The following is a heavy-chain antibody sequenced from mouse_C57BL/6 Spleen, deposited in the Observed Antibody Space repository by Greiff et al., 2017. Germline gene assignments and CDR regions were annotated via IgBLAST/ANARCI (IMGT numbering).Heavy chain of an antibody. CDR1: GYSFTGYY. Sequence: EVQGVESGPELVKPGASVKISCKASGYSFTGYYMNWVKQSPEKSLEWIGEINPSTGGTTYNQKFKAKATLTVDKSSSTAYMQLKSLTSEDSAVYYCAREADSSGYPAYAMDYWGQGTSVTVSS. CDR2: INPSTGGT. D-gene: IGHD3-2*02. V-gene: IGHV1-42*01. CDR3: AREADSSGYPAYAMDY. J-gene: IGHJ4*01.